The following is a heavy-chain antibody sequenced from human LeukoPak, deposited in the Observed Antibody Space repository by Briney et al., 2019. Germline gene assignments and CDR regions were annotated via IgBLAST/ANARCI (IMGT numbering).Heavy chain of an antibody. CDR1: GGSFSSSSYY. D-gene: IGHD6-6*01. Sequence: SETLSLTCTVSGGSFSSSSYYWGWIRQPPGKGLEWIGSIHYSGSTYYNPSLKSRVTISVDTFKNQFSLKLSSVTAADTAVYYCARWTSSSTDAFDIWGQGTMVTVSS. CDR3: ARWTSSSTDAFDI. V-gene: IGHV4-39*01. CDR2: IHYSGST. J-gene: IGHJ3*02.